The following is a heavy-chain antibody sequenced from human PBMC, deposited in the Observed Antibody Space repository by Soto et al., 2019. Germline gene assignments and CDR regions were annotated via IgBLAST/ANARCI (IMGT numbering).Heavy chain of an antibody. CDR2: IYPGGNT. J-gene: IGHJ4*02. D-gene: IGHD5-18*01. V-gene: IGHV3-53*01. CDR3: ATGVDTAKDGY. Sequence: VQLVESGGGSIQPGGSLRLSCVASGFTVSDNHMTWVRQAPGRGPEWVSTIYPGGNTFYAQSVMGRFTNSRDISKNMLSLQMNSLRAEDTARYNCATGVDTAKDGYWGQGTLVTVSS. CDR1: GFTVSDNH.